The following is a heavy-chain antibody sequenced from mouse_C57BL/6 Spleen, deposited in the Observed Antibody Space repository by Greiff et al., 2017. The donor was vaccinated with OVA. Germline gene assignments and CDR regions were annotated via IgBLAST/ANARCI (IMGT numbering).Heavy chain of an antibody. CDR3: ARSLYGSSSDY. CDR2: IDPSDSYT. CDR1: GYTFTSYW. D-gene: IGHD1-1*01. Sequence: VQLQQPGAELVKPGASVKLSCKASGYTFTSYWMQWVKQRPGQGLEWIGEIDPSDSYTNYNQKFKGKATLTVDTSSSTAYMQLSSLTSEDSAVYYCARSLYGSSSDYWGQGTTLTVSS. V-gene: IGHV1-50*01. J-gene: IGHJ2*01.